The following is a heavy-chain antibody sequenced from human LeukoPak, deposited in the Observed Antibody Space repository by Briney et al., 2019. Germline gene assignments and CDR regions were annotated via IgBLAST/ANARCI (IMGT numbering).Heavy chain of an antibody. J-gene: IGHJ4*02. CDR3: AGGGGYGVY. Sequence: SETLSLTCTVSGGSIGGHFWNWLRQPPGKGLEWIGNIYYRGNTNYNPSLKSRVTLSVDTFNNQFSLRLTSMTAADTAVYYCAGGGGYGVYWGQGTLVTVSS. CDR1: GGSIGGHF. CDR2: IYYRGNT. V-gene: IGHV4-59*11. D-gene: IGHD3-16*01.